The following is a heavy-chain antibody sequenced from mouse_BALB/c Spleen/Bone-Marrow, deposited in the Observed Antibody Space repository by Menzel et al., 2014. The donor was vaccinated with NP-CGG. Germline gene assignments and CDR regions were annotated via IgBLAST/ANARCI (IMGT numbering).Heavy chain of an antibody. CDR1: GYTFTSYY. J-gene: IGHJ3*01. V-gene: IGHV1S81*02. Sequence: GAELVKPGASVKLSCKASGYTFTSYYMYWVKQRPGQGLEWIGEINPSNGGTNFNEKFKSKATLTVDKSSSTAYMQLSSLTSEDSAVYYCTRVGDSPFAYWGQGTLVTVSA. CDR3: TRVGDSPFAY. CDR2: INPSNGGT. D-gene: IGHD2-13*01.